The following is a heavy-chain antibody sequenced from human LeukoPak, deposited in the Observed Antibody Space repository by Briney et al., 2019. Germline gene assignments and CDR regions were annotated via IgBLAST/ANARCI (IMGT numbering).Heavy chain of an antibody. CDR1: GFSLSDYW. CDR3: AKPYYYGSGSYFLHFDF. V-gene: IGHV3-74*01. D-gene: IGHD3-10*01. CDR2: ITSDGSTT. Sequence: GGSLRLSCVGSGFSLSDYWMHWVRQTPGKGLMWVSRITSDGSTTWYADSVRGRFTISRDNSKNTLYLQMNGLRAEDTAVYYCAKPYYYGSGSYFLHFDFWGQGALVTVSS. J-gene: IGHJ4*02.